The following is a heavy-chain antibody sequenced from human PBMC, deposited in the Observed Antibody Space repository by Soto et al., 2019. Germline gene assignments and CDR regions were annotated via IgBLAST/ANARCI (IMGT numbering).Heavy chain of an antibody. CDR3: PTDREWELYYFDY. Sequence: GGSLRLSCAASGFTFSKAWMSWVRQAPGKGLEGVGRIKSKTDGGTTDYAAPVKGRFTISRDDSKNTLYLQMNSLKTEDTAVYYCPTDREWELYYFDYWGQGTLVTVSS. J-gene: IGHJ4*02. CDR2: IKSKTDGGTT. D-gene: IGHD1-26*01. V-gene: IGHV3-15*01. CDR1: GFTFSKAW.